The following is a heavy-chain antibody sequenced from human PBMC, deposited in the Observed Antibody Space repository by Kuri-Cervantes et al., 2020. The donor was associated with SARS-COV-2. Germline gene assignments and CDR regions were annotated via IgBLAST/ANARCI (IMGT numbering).Heavy chain of an antibody. J-gene: IGHJ6*02. V-gene: IGHV4-39*01. CDR3: AGGRVEYQLLYVFHDYYYGMDV. Sequence: GSLRLSCTVSGGSISSSSYYWGWIRQPPGKGLEWIGSIYYSGSTYYNPSLKSRVTISVDTSKNQFSLKLSSVTAADTAVYYCAGGRVEYQLLYVFHDYYYGMDVWGQGTTVTVSS. CDR1: GGSISSSSYY. D-gene: IGHD2-2*02. CDR2: IYYSGST.